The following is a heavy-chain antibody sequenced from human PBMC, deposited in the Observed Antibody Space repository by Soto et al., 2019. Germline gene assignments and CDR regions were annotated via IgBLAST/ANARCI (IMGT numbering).Heavy chain of an antibody. V-gene: IGHV4-4*02. CDR3: ARGGSSSWLRLFRH. CDR2: IYESGST. J-gene: IGHJ1*01. Sequence: SETLSLTCAVSGVSISTANWWSWVRQPPGKGLEWIGEIYESGSTNYNPSLKSRVAISLDKSKNQFSLKLSSVTAADTAVYYCARGGSSSWLRLFRHCGQGTRVTASS. CDR1: GVSISTANW. D-gene: IGHD6-13*01.